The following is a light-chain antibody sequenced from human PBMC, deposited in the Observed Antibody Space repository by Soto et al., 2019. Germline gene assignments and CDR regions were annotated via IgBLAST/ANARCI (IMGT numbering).Light chain of an antibody. V-gene: IGKV1-39*01. J-gene: IGKJ2*01. CDR2: AAS. CDR1: QRISNF. Sequence: DLQMTQSPSSLSASVGDRVTITCRASQRISNFLNWYQQKPGKAPKLLIYAASSLQSGVPLRFSGSGSGTDFTLTISSLQPEDSATFYCQQSYSTPYTFGQGTKLEIK. CDR3: QQSYSTPYT.